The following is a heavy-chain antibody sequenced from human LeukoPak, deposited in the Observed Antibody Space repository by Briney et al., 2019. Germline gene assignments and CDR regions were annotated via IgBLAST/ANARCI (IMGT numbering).Heavy chain of an antibody. V-gene: IGHV3-30*18. Sequence: GGSLRLSCAASGFTFSSYAIHWVRQAPGKGLEWVAVISSDGSNKYYADFVKGRFTISRDNSKNTLYLQMNSLRPEDTAVFYCAKGAGYSFGYDFDYWGQGTLVTVSS. CDR3: AKGAGYSFGYDFDY. CDR1: GFTFSSYA. J-gene: IGHJ4*02. D-gene: IGHD5-18*01. CDR2: ISSDGSNK.